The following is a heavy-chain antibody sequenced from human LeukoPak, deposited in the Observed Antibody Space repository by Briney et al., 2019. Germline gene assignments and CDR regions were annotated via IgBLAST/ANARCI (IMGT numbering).Heavy chain of an antibody. J-gene: IGHJ4*02. CDR2: IYYSGST. Sequence: SETLSLTCTVSGDSIASGTYSWGWIRQPPGKGLEWIGSIYYSGSTYYNPSLKSRVTISVDTSKNQFPLKLSSVTAADTAVYYCARHAGGIAATGTRPFDYWGQGTLVTVSS. D-gene: IGHD6-13*01. CDR3: ARHAGGIAATGTRPFDY. CDR1: GDSIASGTYS. V-gene: IGHV4-39*01.